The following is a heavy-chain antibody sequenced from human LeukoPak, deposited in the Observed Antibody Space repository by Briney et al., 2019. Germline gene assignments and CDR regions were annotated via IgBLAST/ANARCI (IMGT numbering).Heavy chain of an antibody. CDR3: ARAPPPYCSSTSCYLAFDP. CDR2: INHSGST. D-gene: IGHD2-2*01. J-gene: IGHJ5*02. V-gene: IGHV4-34*01. CDR1: GGSFSGYY. Sequence: SETLSLTCAVYGGSFSGYYWSWIRQPPGEGLEWIGEINHSGSTNYNPSLKSRVTISVDTSKNQFSLKLSFVTAADTAVYYCARAPPPYCSSTSCYLAFDPWGQGTLVTVSS.